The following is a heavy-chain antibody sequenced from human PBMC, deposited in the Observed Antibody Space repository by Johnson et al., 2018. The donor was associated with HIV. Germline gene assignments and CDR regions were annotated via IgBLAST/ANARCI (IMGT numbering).Heavy chain of an antibody. Sequence: VQLVESGGGLVQPGGSLRLSCAASRITFSRYWMTWVRQAPGKGLEWVSTISGSGDSTSYADSVKGRFTISSDNSKNTLHLQMNSLRAEDTAVYYCVSSAQWSGWPPGAFDIWGQGTMVTVSS. V-gene: IGHV3-23*04. CDR3: VSSAQWSGWPPGAFDI. CDR2: ISGSGDST. CDR1: RITFSRYW. D-gene: IGHD6-19*01. J-gene: IGHJ3*02.